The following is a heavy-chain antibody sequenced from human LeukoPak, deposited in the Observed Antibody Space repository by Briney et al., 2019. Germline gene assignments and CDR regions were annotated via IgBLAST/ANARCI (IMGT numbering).Heavy chain of an antibody. CDR1: GFTFDDYT. CDR2: ISWDGGST. Sequence: GGSLRLSCAASGFTFDDYTMHWVRQAPGKGLEWVSLISWDGGSTYYADSVKGRFTISRDNSKNSLYLQMNSLRTEDTALYYCAKDRSGLRYFDWLPSYYFDYWGQGTLVTVSS. V-gene: IGHV3-43*01. J-gene: IGHJ4*02. CDR3: AKDRSGLRYFDWLPSYYFDY. D-gene: IGHD3-9*01.